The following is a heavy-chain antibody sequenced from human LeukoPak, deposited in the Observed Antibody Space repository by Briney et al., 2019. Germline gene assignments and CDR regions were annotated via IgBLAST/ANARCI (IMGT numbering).Heavy chain of an antibody. V-gene: IGHV4-59*08. CDR2: IYYSGST. CDR3: ARHRTYYDILTGYRSDAFDI. D-gene: IGHD3-9*01. Sequence: KSSETLSLTCTVSGGSISSYYWSWIRQPPGKGLEWIGYIYYSGSTNYNPSLKSRVTISVDTSKNQSSLKLSSVTAADTAVYYCARHRTYYDILTGYRSDAFDIWGQGTMVTVSS. J-gene: IGHJ3*02. CDR1: GGSISSYY.